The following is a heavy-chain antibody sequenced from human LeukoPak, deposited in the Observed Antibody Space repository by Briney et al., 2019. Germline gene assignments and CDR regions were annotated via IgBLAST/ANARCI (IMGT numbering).Heavy chain of an antibody. J-gene: IGHJ4*02. V-gene: IGHV1-2*02. CDR1: RYTFTGYY. CDR3: ARPYYYDSSGYYVDY. D-gene: IGHD3-22*01. Sequence: ASVKVSCKASRYTFTGYYMHWVRQAPGQGLEWMGWINPNSGGTNYAQKFQGRVTMTRDTSISTAYMELSRLRSDDTAVYYCARPYYYDSSGYYVDYWGQGTLVTVSS. CDR2: INPNSGGT.